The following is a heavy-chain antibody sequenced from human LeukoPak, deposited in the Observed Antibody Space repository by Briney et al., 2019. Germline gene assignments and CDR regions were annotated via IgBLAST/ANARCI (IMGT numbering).Heavy chain of an antibody. Sequence: PSDTLSLTCTVSGGSISSYDWSWIRQPAGKGMEWIGYIYYSGSTKYKPSLKSRVTISVDTSKNQFSLKLSSVTAADTAVYYCARGRFLDAFDIWGQGTMVTVSS. V-gene: IGHV4-59*12. CDR1: GGSISSYD. CDR2: IYYSGST. D-gene: IGHD3-3*01. J-gene: IGHJ3*02. CDR3: ARGRFLDAFDI.